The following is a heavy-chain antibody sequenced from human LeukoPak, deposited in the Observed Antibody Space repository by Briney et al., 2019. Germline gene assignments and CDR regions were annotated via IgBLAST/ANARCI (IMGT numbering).Heavy chain of an antibody. V-gene: IGHV1-46*01. CDR2: INPSGGST. D-gene: IGHD3-22*01. J-gene: IGHJ4*02. Sequence: ASVKVSCKASGYTFTSYGISWVRQAPGQGLEWMGLINPSGGSTNYAQKFQGRVTMTRDTSTSIVYMELSSLRSEDTAVYYCARGSTYYYDSSGYYYRVGYFDYWGQGILVTVSS. CDR1: GYTFTSYG. CDR3: ARGSTYYYDSSGYYYRVGYFDY.